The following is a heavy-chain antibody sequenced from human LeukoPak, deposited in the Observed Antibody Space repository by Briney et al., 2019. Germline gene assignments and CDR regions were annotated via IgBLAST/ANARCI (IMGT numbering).Heavy chain of an antibody. CDR1: GFTFTSSA. CDR3: AAGYFDWLLPYYYYMDV. V-gene: IGHV1-58*02. CDR2: IVVGSGNT. Sequence: SVKVSCKASGFTFTSSAMQWVRQARGQRLGWIGWIVVGSGNTNYAQKLQERVTITRDMSTSTAYMELSSLRSEDTAVYYCAAGYFDWLLPYYYYMDVWGKGTTVTVSS. D-gene: IGHD3-9*01. J-gene: IGHJ6*03.